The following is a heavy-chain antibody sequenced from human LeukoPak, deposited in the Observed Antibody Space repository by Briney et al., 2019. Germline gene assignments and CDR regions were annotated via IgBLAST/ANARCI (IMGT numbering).Heavy chain of an antibody. Sequence: GASVKVSCKVSGYTFTGYYMHWVRQAPGQGLEWMGWINPNSGGTKYAQKFQGRVTMTRDTSISTAYMELSGLTSDDTAVYYCASTYSSGRYYDYWGQGTLVTVSS. CDR2: INPNSGGT. D-gene: IGHD6-19*01. V-gene: IGHV1-2*02. CDR1: GYTFTGYY. J-gene: IGHJ4*02. CDR3: ASTYSSGRYYDY.